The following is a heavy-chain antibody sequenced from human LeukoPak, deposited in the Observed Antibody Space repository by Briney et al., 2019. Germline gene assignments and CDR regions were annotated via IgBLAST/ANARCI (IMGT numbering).Heavy chain of an antibody. Sequence: GGSLRLPCAASGFTFSSYAMSWVRQAPGKGLGWVSAISGSGGSTYYADSVKGRFTISRDNSKNTLYLQMNSLRAEDTAVYYCAKAEGNDYGDYEGFDYWGQGTLVTVSS. V-gene: IGHV3-23*01. CDR3: AKAEGNDYGDYEGFDY. D-gene: IGHD4-17*01. CDR1: GFTFSSYA. CDR2: ISGSGGST. J-gene: IGHJ4*02.